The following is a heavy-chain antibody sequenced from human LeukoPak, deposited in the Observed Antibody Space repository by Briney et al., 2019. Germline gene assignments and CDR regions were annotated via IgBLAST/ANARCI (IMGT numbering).Heavy chain of an antibody. D-gene: IGHD6-6*01. V-gene: IGHV4-59*12. CDR2: ISYSGTT. CDR1: GGSISSYY. CDR3: ARARWELSSSSEFDP. J-gene: IGHJ5*02. Sequence: SETLSLTCTVSGGSISSYYWTWIRQPPGKGLEWTGYISYSGTTNYNPSLKSRVTILVDTSKNQFSLKLTSVTAADTAVYYCARARWELSSSSEFDPWGQGTLVTVSS.